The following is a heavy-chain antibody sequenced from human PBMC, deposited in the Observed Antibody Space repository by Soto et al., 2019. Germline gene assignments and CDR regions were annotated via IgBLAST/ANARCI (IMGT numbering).Heavy chain of an antibody. Sequence: GGSLRLSCAASGFTFSSYGMHWVRQAPGKGLEWVAVISYDGSNKYYADSVKGRFTISRDNSKNTLYLQMNSLRAEDTAVYYCAKDRGFVVVPAAINYYYGMDVWGRGTRVTVSS. J-gene: IGHJ6*02. CDR1: GFTFSSYG. D-gene: IGHD2-2*01. CDR3: AKDRGFVVVPAAINYYYGMDV. V-gene: IGHV3-30*18. CDR2: ISYDGSNK.